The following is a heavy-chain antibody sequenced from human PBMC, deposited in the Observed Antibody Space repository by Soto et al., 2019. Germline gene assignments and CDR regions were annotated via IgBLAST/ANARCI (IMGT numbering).Heavy chain of an antibody. CDR2: IKSKTDGGTT. CDR1: GFTFGNAW. J-gene: IGHJ6*02. D-gene: IGHD3-10*01. Sequence: GGSLRLSCAASGFTFGNAWMSWVRQAPGKGLEWVGRIKSKTDGGTTDYAAPVKGRFTISRDDSKNTLYLQMNSLKTEDTAVYYCTTESRLLWFGELSIYGMDVWGQGTTVTVS. CDR3: TTESRLLWFGELSIYGMDV. V-gene: IGHV3-15*01.